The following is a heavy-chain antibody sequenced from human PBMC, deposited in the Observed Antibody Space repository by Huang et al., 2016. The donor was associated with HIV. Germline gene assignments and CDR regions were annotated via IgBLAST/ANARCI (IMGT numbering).Heavy chain of an antibody. CDR2: MHYGGRT. D-gene: IGHD3-22*01. CDR3: ASGPVIVSISRFYFEQ. J-gene: IGHJ4*02. V-gene: IGHV4-39*02. Sequence: LLLRESGSGLVKTSETMSLSCTVAFASISVNSKYWTWVRQSPGKGLEWIARMHYGGRTYYNPALKSRVSMSVDTSHNQHFSLTLASVTAADTAVYFCASGPVIVSISRFYFEQWGPGILVTV. CDR1: FASISVNSKY.